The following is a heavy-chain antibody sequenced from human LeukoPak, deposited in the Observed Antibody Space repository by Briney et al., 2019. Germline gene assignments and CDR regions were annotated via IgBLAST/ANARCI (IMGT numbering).Heavy chain of an antibody. D-gene: IGHD3-22*01. V-gene: IGHV1-2*02. J-gene: IGHJ1*01. CDR3: ARVGTSDYYDSSGYYRGLAESGRSFQH. Sequence: ASVKVSCKASGYTFTGYYMHWVRQAPGQGLEWMGWINPNSGGTNYAQKFQGRVTMTRDTSISTAYMELSRLRSDDTAVYYCARVGTSDYYDSSGYYRGLAESGRSFQHWGQGTLVTVSS. CDR1: GYTFTGYY. CDR2: INPNSGGT.